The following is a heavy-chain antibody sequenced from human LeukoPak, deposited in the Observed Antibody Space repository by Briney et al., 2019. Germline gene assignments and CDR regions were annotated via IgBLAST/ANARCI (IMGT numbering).Heavy chain of an antibody. CDR3: ARDSYYDSSGPDAFDI. J-gene: IGHJ3*02. Sequence: PGGSLRLSCAASGFTFSSYSMNWVRQAPGKGLEWVSSISSSSSYIYYADSVKGRFTISRDNAKSSLYLQMNSLRAEDTAVYYCARDSYYDSSGPDAFDIWGQGTMVTVSS. V-gene: IGHV3-21*01. CDR2: ISSSSSYI. CDR1: GFTFSSYS. D-gene: IGHD3-22*01.